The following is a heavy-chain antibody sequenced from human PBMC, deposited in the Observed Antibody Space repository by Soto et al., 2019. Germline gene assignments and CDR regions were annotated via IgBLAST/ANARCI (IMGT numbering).Heavy chain of an antibody. CDR3: ARGVYYYGSGSYYNSYYYYYGMDV. D-gene: IGHD3-10*01. CDR2: IIPIFGTA. Sequence: QVQLVQSGAEVKKPGSSVKVSCTASGGTFSSYAISWVRQAPGQGLEWMGGIIPIFGTANYAQKFQGRVTITADESTSTAYRELSSLRAEDTAVYYCARGVYYYGSGSYYNSYYYYYGMDVWGQGTTVTVSS. CDR1: GGTFSSYA. V-gene: IGHV1-69*01. J-gene: IGHJ6*02.